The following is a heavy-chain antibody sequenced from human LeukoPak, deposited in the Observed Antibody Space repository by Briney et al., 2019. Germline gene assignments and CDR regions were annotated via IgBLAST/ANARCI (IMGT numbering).Heavy chain of an antibody. Sequence: GGSLRLSCAASGFTFSDYYMSWIRQAPGKGLEWVSYIGSSGSTIYYADSVKGRFTISRDNAKNSLYLQMNSLRAEDTAVYYCAGQRDYYDSSGYNYWGQGTLVTVSS. CDR1: GFTFSDYY. CDR2: IGSSGSTI. V-gene: IGHV3-11*01. CDR3: AGQRDYYDSSGYNY. J-gene: IGHJ4*02. D-gene: IGHD3-22*01.